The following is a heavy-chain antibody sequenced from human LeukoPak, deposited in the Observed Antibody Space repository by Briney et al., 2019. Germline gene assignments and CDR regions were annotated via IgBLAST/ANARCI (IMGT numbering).Heavy chain of an antibody. J-gene: IGHJ5*02. CDR2: INGDNGNT. D-gene: IGHD3-9*01. V-gene: IGHV1-3*01. CDR3: ARAPYDILTGYSLNWFDP. Sequence: ASVKVSCKASGYAFTTYAMHWVRQAPGQRLEWMGWINGDNGNTKYSQKFQGRVTITRDTSAYTAYMELKSLSSADTAVYFCARAPYDILTGYSLNWFDPWGQGTLVTVSS. CDR1: GYAFTTYA.